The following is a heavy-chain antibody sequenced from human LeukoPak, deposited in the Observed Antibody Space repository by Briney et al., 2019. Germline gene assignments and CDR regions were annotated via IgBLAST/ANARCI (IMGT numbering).Heavy chain of an antibody. D-gene: IGHD6-13*01. CDR3: ARGVYVDSSSWYYFDY. V-gene: IGHV3-7*01. Sequence: TGGSLRLSCAASGFTFSSYWMSWVRQAPGKGLEWVANIKQDGSEKYYVDSVKGRFTISRDNAKNSLYLQMNSLRAEDTAVYYCARGVYVDSSSWYYFDYWGQGTLVTVSS. CDR1: GFTFSSYW. CDR2: IKQDGSEK. J-gene: IGHJ4*02.